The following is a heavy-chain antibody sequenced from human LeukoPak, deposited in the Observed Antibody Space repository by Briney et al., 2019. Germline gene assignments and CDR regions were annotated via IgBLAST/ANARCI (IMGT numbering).Heavy chain of an antibody. J-gene: IGHJ3*02. V-gene: IGHV4-30-4*01. Sequence: PSQTLSLTCTVSGGSIGSGNYYWSWIRQPPGKGLEWIGSIYKSRTTYYKVSLKSRVLFSVDTSKNQFSLNLTSVTAADTAVYYCARGFCSGGSCYSLEAFDIWGQGTMVTVSS. D-gene: IGHD2-15*01. CDR1: GGSIGSGNYY. CDR2: IYKSRTT. CDR3: ARGFCSGGSCYSLEAFDI.